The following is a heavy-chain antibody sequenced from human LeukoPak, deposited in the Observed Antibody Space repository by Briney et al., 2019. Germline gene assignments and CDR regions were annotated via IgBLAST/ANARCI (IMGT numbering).Heavy chain of an antibody. V-gene: IGHV4-59*01. CDR1: GGSISSYY. CDR3: ARDQYYYDSSGSNAFDI. J-gene: IGHJ3*02. Sequence: SQTLSLTCTVSGGSISSYYWSWIRQPPGKGLEWIGYIYYSGSTNYNPSLKSRVTISVDTSKNQFSLKLSSVTAADTAVYYCARDQYYYDSSGSNAFDIWGQGTMVTVSS. CDR2: IYYSGST. D-gene: IGHD3-22*01.